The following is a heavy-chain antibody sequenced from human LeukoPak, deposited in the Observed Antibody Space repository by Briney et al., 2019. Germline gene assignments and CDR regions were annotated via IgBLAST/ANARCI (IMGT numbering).Heavy chain of an antibody. CDR3: AKDDQGNYGTIGY. Sequence: PGRSLRLSCVSSGCTFDDYAIHWVRQAPGKGLEWVSGIGYNSRTLGYVDSVKGRFSISRDNARKSVYLQMNSLRPEDTALYYCAKDDQGNYGTIGYWGPGTVVTVSS. V-gene: IGHV3-9*01. D-gene: IGHD3-16*01. CDR2: IGYNSRTL. J-gene: IGHJ4*02. CDR1: GCTFDDYA.